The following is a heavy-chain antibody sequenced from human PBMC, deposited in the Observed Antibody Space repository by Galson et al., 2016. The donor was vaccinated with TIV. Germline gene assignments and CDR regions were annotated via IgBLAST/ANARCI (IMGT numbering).Heavy chain of an antibody. V-gene: IGHV4-31*03. D-gene: IGHD2-2*01. J-gene: IGHJ6*03. CDR3: ARVVVPASIESYYYYMDG. CDR2: IRHSGST. CDR1: GDSISSADYY. Sequence: TLSLTCTVSGDSISSADYYWSWIRQHPVKGLEWIGYIRHSGSTYYNPSLKSRATISVDTSKKFFSLKLTSVTAADTAVYYCARVVVPASIESYYYYMDGWGKGTTVTVSS.